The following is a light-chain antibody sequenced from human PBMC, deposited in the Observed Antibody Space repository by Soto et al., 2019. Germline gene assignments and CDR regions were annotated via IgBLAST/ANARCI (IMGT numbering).Light chain of an antibody. CDR3: SSYTTTSTLV. Sequence: QSALTQPASVSGSPGQSITISCTGTSSDVGAYNYVSWYQHHPGKAPKLVLYHVSNRPSGVSNRFSGSKSGNTASLTISGLQAEDEANYYCSSYTTTSTLVFGGGTKVTVL. V-gene: IGLV2-14*03. CDR2: HVS. CDR1: SSDVGAYNY. J-gene: IGLJ2*01.